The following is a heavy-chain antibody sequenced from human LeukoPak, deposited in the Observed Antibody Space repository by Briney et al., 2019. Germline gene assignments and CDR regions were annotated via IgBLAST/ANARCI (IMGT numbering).Heavy chain of an antibody. D-gene: IGHD6-19*01. V-gene: IGHV3-30*02. Sequence: PGGSLRLSCAASGFTFSSHGMHWVRQTPGKGLQWVAFIGYDGNDKFYLDSVKGRFTVSRDNAKSTLPLQMNSLRLDDTAIYYCAKESINDGWFLDYWGQGSLVTVSS. CDR1: GFTFSSHG. J-gene: IGHJ4*02. CDR2: IGYDGNDK. CDR3: AKESINDGWFLDY.